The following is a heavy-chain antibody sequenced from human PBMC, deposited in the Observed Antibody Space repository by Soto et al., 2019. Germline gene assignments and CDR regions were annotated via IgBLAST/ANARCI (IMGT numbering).Heavy chain of an antibody. CDR1: GGSISSGDYY. V-gene: IGHV4-30-4*01. Sequence: SETLSLTCTVSGGSISSGDYYWSWIRQPPGKGLEWIGYIYYSGSTYYNPSLKSRVTISVDTSKNQFSLKLSSVTAADTAVYYCARGADTVTTPFDDWGQGTLVTVSS. CDR3: ARGADTVTTPFDD. D-gene: IGHD4-4*01. J-gene: IGHJ4*02. CDR2: IYYSGST.